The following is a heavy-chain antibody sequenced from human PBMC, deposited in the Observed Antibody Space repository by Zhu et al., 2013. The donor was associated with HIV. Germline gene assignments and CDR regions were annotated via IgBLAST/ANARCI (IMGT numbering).Heavy chain of an antibody. CDR2: ISAYNGNT. J-gene: IGHJ1*01. V-gene: IGHV1-18*01. Sequence: QVQLVQSGAEVKKPGASVKVSCKASGYTFTSYGISWVRQAPGQGLEWMGWISAYNGNTNYAQKLQGRVTMTTDTSTSTAYMELRSLRSEDTAVYYCAGGNKYYYGDNGYSAEYLQPLGPGHPNHRLL. D-gene: IGHD3-10*01. CDR3: AGGNKYYYGDNGYSAEYLQP. CDR1: GYTFTSYG.